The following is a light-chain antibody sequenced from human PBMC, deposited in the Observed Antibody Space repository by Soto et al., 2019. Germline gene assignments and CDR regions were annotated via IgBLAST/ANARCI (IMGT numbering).Light chain of an antibody. V-gene: IGLV3-21*04. CDR3: QVWDSSMGV. J-gene: IGLJ2*01. CDR1: NIGSKS. Sequence: SYELTQPPSVSVAPGKTARITCGGNNIGSKSVHWYQQKPGQAPVLVIYYDSDRPSGIPERFSGSNSGNTATLTISRVEAGDEADYYCQVWDSSMGVFGGGTTLTVL. CDR2: YDS.